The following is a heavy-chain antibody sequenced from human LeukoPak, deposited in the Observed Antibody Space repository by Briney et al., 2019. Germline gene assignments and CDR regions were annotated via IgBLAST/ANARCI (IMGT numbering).Heavy chain of an antibody. CDR1: GGSISSSSYY. V-gene: IGHV4-39*07. D-gene: IGHD3-22*01. CDR3: ARDGLLIGGGFDP. J-gene: IGHJ5*02. CDR2: IYYSGST. Sequence: SETLSLTCTVSGGSISSSSYYWGWIRQPPGKGLEWIGSIYYSGSTYYNPSLKSRVTISVDTSKNQFSLKLSSVTAADTAVYYCARDGLLIGGGFDPWGQGTLVTVSS.